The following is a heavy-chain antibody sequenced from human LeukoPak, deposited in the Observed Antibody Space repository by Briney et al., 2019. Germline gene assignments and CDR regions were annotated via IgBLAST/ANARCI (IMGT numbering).Heavy chain of an antibody. D-gene: IGHD2-8*01. CDR2: IYYSGST. J-gene: IGHJ3*02. CDR1: GYSISSNNW. Sequence: SDTLSLTCAVSGYSISSNNWWGWIRQPTGKGLEWIGHIYYSGSTYYNPSLKSRGTMSVDTSTNQFFLKRSSVTAVVTAVYYCARRNGYAFDILGQGTMVTVSS. V-gene: IGHV4-28*01. CDR3: ARRNGYAFDI.